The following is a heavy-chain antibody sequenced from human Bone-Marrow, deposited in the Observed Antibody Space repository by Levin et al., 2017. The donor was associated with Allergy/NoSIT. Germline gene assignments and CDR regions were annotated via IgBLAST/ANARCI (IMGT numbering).Heavy chain of an antibody. CDR1: GGSVTSGDYY. CDR3: ARVSAAGGTRLFDY. J-gene: IGHJ4*02. Sequence: SQTLSLTCSVSGGSVTSGDYYWSWIRKPPGQGLEWIGFIHSSGSTNYIPSLKSRVTMSHDTSKNQLSLSLTSVTATDTAIYYCARVSAAGGTRLFDYWGQGTLVTVSS. CDR2: IHSSGST. V-gene: IGHV4-61*08. D-gene: IGHD6-13*01.